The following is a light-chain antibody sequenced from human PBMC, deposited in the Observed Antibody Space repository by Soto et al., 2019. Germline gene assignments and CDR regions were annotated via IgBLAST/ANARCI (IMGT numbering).Light chain of an antibody. CDR1: SSNIGSNY. CDR3: AAWDDTLSGVV. Sequence: QSVLTQPPSASGTPGQRVTISCSGSSSNIGSNYVYWYQQLPRTAPKLLLYRDNQRPSGVPDRFSDSKSGTSASLAISGLRSDDEAAYYCAAWDDTLSGVVFGGGTKVTVL. CDR2: RDN. V-gene: IGLV1-47*01. J-gene: IGLJ2*01.